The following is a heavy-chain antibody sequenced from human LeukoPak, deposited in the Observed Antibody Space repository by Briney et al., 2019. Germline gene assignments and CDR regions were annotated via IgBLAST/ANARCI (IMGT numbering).Heavy chain of an antibody. J-gene: IGHJ4*02. V-gene: IGHV3-23*01. CDR3: AKMAPRVGQWLVRGIFDY. Sequence: GGSLRLSCAAYGFTFSSYAMSWVRQAPGKGLEWVSAISGRGCSTYYADPVKGRFTISRDNSKNTLYLQMNSLRAEDTAVYYCAKMAPRVGQWLVRGIFDYWGQGTLVTVSS. CDR1: GFTFSSYA. D-gene: IGHD6-19*01. CDR2: ISGRGCST.